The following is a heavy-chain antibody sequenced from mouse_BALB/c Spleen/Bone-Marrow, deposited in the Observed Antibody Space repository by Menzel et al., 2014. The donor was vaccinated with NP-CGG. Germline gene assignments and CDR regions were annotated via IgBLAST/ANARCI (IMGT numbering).Heavy chain of an antibody. J-gene: IGHJ2*01. V-gene: IGHV2-6-7*01. CDR3: ARSFTTVVATPFDY. Sequence: QVHVKQSGPGLVAPSQSLSITCTVSGFSLTGYGVNWVRQPPGKGLEWLGMIWGDGSTDYNSVLKSRLNISKDNSKSQVFLKMNSLQTDDTARYYCARSFTTVVATPFDYWGQGTTLSLSS. D-gene: IGHD1-1*01. CDR1: GFSLTGYG. CDR2: IWGDGST.